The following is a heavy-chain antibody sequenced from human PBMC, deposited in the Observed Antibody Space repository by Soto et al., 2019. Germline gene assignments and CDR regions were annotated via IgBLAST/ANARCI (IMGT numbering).Heavy chain of an antibody. CDR2: ISSGAFTI. J-gene: IGHJ4*02. V-gene: IGHV3-11*01. CDR1: GFSFSDSY. CDR3: ARDTTRFEH. Sequence: SLRLSCVVSGFSFSDSYMTWVRQIPGKGLEWIPSISSGAFTISYAAAVKGRFTISRDDGHNSLFLQMESLRAEDTALDYCARDTTRFEHWGQGTLVTVSS. D-gene: IGHD1-1*01.